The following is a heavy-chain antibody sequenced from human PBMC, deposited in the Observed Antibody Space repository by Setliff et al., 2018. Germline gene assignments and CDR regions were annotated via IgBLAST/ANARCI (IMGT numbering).Heavy chain of an antibody. J-gene: IGHJ4*02. CDR3: TNGWRNFDY. V-gene: IGHV4-59*02. D-gene: IGHD6-19*01. Sequence: ASETLSLTCNVSGTSVRTYYWTWIRQPPGKGLEWIGFIFFNGNKNYNPSLESRVTMSVDTSNNHVSLKLSSVTTADTAVYYCTNGWRNFDYWGQGKLVTVSS. CDR2: IFFNGNK. CDR1: GTSVRTYY.